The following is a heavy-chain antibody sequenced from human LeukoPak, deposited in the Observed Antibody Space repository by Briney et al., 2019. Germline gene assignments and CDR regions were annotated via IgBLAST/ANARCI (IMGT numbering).Heavy chain of an antibody. CDR3: AKGKVNHDGALDA. CDR2: ISYDGSNK. CDR1: GFTFSTYG. Sequence: GRSLRLSCAASGFTFSTYGMHWVRQAPGKGLEWVTVISYDGSNKYYADSVKGRFTISRDNSKKTLYLQMNSLRAEDTAVYYCAKGKVNHDGALDAWGQGTLVTVSS. J-gene: IGHJ3*01. D-gene: IGHD2-21*01. V-gene: IGHV3-30*18.